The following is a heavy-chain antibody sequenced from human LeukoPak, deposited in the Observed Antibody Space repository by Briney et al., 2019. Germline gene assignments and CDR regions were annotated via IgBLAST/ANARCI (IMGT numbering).Heavy chain of an antibody. V-gene: IGHV3-48*03. J-gene: IGHJ4*02. CDR1: GFTFSSYE. D-gene: IGHD6-19*01. CDR2: ISSSCSTI. CDR3: SGYSSGWYRNY. Sequence: GGSLRLSCAASGFTFSSYEMNWVRQAPGKGLEWVSYISSSCSTIYYADSVKGLFTIPRDNAKNSLYLQMNSLRAEDTAVYYCSGYSSGWYRNYWGQGTLVTVSS.